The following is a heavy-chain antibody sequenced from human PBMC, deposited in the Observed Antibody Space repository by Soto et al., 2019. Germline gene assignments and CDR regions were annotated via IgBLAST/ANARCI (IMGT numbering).Heavy chain of an antibody. J-gene: IGHJ6*02. CDR3: ARGSSYGDYYYYGMDV. CDR2: ISYDGSNK. CDR1: GFTCSSYA. Sequence: QVQLVESGGGVVQPWGSLRLSCAASGFTCSSYAMHWVRQAPGKGLEWVAVISYDGSNKYYADSVKGRFTISGDNSKNTLYLQMYSLRAEETAVYYCARGSSYGDYYYYGMDVWGQGNTVTVSS. V-gene: IGHV3-30-3*01. D-gene: IGHD5-18*01.